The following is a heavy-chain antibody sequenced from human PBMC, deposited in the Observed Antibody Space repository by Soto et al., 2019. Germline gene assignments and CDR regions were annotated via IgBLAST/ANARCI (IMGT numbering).Heavy chain of an antibody. J-gene: IGHJ6*02. CDR3: AREEGAAFYYDGMDV. CDR2: INSDGRST. Sequence: EVQLVESGGGLVQPGGSLRLSCAASGFTFSSYWMHWVRQVPGKGLVWVSRINSDGRSTSYADSVKGRFTISRDNAKNTLYLHMNSLRAEDTAVYYCAREEGAAFYYDGMDVWGHGTTVTVSS. CDR1: GFTFSSYW. V-gene: IGHV3-74*01.